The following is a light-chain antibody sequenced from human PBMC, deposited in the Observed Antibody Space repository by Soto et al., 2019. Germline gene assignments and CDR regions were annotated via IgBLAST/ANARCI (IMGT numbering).Light chain of an antibody. J-gene: IGKJ1*01. Sequence: DIRMTQSPSTLSGSIGDRVTITCRASHTISSCLAWYQQKPGKAPKLLIYKASTLKSGVPSRFSGSGSGTEFTLTISSLQPDDFAPYYCQHYNSYPEPFGQGTKVDIK. CDR3: QHYNSYPEP. V-gene: IGKV1-5*03. CDR1: HTISSC. CDR2: KAS.